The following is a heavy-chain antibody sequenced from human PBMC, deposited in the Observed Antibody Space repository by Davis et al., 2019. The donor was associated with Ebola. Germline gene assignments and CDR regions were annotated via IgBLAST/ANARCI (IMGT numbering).Heavy chain of an antibody. CDR1: GYSFTKFW. D-gene: IGHD3-3*01. Sequence: GESLKISCKGSGYSFTKFWIGWVRQMPGKGLEWMGVISPDDSDTRYSPSFDGQVTISVDKSFTTAHLQWSSLKASDTAMYYCARVTTIFGVVRNYFDYWGQGTLVTVSS. J-gene: IGHJ4*02. CDR2: ISPDDSDT. V-gene: IGHV5-51*01. CDR3: ARVTTIFGVVRNYFDY.